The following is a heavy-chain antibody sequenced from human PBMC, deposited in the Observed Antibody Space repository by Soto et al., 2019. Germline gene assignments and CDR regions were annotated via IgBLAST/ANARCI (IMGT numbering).Heavy chain of an antibody. CDR3: AKPPQGRPHFDY. Sequence: GGSLRLSCAASGFTFSSYGMHWVRQAPGKGLEWVSAICYNGSNKYYADSVKGRFTISRDNSKNTLYLQMNSLRAEDTAVYYCAKPPQGRPHFDYWGQGTLVTVSS. CDR2: ICYNGSNK. CDR1: GFTFSSYG. J-gene: IGHJ4*02. V-gene: IGHV3-33*06.